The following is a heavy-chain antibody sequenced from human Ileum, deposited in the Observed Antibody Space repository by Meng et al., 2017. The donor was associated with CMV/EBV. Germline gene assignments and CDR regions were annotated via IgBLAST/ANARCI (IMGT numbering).Heavy chain of an antibody. V-gene: IGHV3-48*03. J-gene: IGHJ4*02. D-gene: IGHD3-22*01. CDR2: IGTSGTTI. Sequence: GESLKISCAASGFTFNTYEMNWVRQAPGKGLEWVSYIGTSGTTIWYADSVRGRFTISRDNAKNTLYLQMDSLRAEDTAVYYCARDKSARDSSAYDYWGQGKLVTVFS. CDR3: ARDKSARDSSAYDY. CDR1: GFTFNTYE.